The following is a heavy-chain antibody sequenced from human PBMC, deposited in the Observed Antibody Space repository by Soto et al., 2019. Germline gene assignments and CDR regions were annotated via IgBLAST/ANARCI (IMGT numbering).Heavy chain of an antibody. CDR3: ARGVEEMGTTKAVWSCDL. D-gene: IGHD1-1*01. Sequence: QVQLVQSGPEVKKPGSSVKVSCKASGDTFSSHAFGWVRKAPGQGLEWMGGIIPFFGTTNYAQQFQGRVASAADESTTTAYMELNSLRSEDTAVYSCARGVEEMGTTKAVWSCDLWGRGTLVTVSS. V-gene: IGHV1-69*01. CDR1: GDTFSSHA. CDR2: IIPFFGTT. J-gene: IGHJ2*01.